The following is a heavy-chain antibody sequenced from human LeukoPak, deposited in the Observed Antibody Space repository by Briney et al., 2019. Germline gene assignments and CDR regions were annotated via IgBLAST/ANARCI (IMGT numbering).Heavy chain of an antibody. D-gene: IGHD2-2*02. CDR3: ATGPRYNAFDI. CDR2: MNPNSGNT. V-gene: IGHV1-24*01. CDR1: GYTLTELS. J-gene: IGHJ3*02. Sequence: ASVKVSCKVSGYTLTELSMHWVRQAPGKGLEWMGWMNPNSGNTGYPHKFQGRVTMTRDPSIDTAYVEVNSLTSEDTAVYYCATGPRYNAFDIWGQGTLLTVSS.